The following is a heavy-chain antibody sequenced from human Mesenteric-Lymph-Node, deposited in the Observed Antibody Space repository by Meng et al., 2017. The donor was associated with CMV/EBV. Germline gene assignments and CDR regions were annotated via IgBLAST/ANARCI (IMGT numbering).Heavy chain of an antibody. Sequence: SGYPFTSYAMNWVRQAPGQGLEWMGWINTNTGNPTYAQGFTGRFVVSLDTSVSTAYLQISSLKAEDTAVYYCARWGGRFGELLNDYWGQGTLVTVSS. CDR1: GYPFTSYA. J-gene: IGHJ4*02. V-gene: IGHV7-4-1*02. CDR3: ARWGGRFGELLNDY. D-gene: IGHD3-10*01. CDR2: INTNTGNP.